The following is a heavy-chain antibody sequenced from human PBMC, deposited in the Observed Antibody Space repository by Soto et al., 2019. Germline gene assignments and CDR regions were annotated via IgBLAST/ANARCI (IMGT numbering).Heavy chain of an antibody. V-gene: IGHV1-46*01. CDR2: INPGPNSA. CDR3: PGACSRVSSVVAAY. J-gene: IGHJ4*02. CDR1: NDSLSSPF. Sequence: ASVKVSCNASNDSLSSPFNHWVRQAPGAALEWRGIINPGPNSASYSKEFQGRPTLTIDMPSRTVYLPLSQLWSEYPAVYYSPGACSRVSSVVAAYLGQGTLVTV. D-gene: IGHD2-15*01.